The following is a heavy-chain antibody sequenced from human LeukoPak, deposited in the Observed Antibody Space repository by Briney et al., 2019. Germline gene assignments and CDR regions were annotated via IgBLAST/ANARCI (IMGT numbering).Heavy chain of an antibody. CDR2: INHSGST. V-gene: IGHV4-34*01. D-gene: IGHD5-12*01. Sequence: TPSETLSLTCAVYGGSFSGYYWSWIRQPPGKGLEWIGEINHSGSTNYNPSLKSRVTISVDTSKNQFSLKLSSVTAADTAVYYCVRDMDDYDYAFDIWGQGTMVTVSS. CDR3: VRDMDDYDYAFDI. CDR1: GGSFSGYY. J-gene: IGHJ3*02.